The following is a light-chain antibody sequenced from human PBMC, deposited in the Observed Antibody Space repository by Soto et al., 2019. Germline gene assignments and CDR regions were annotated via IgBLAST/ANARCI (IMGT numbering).Light chain of an antibody. V-gene: IGLV2-14*01. CDR2: QVT. CDR1: SSDIGGYYY. J-gene: IGLJ1*01. Sequence: QSALTQPASVSGSPGQSITISCTGTSSDIGGYYYVSWYQHHPGRAPKLLIYQVTSRPSGVSNRFSGSKSGNTASLTISGLQADDEADYFCTSYSSSDIFYVFGAGTKVTVL. CDR3: TSYSSSDIFYV.